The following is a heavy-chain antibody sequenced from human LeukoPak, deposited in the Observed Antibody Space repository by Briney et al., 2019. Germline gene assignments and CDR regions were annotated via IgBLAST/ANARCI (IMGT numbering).Heavy chain of an antibody. V-gene: IGHV3-23*01. D-gene: IGHD3-22*01. CDR3: AKGSYYDSSGSFYFDY. CDR1: GFPFSTYA. J-gene: IGHJ4*02. Sequence: PGGSLRLSCAASGFPFSTYAMSWVRQAPGKGLEWVSVISGSGGDTYYADSVKGRFTISGDNSKNTVYLQMNSLRAEDTALYYCAKGSYYDSSGSFYFDYWGQGTLVTVSS. CDR2: ISGSGGDT.